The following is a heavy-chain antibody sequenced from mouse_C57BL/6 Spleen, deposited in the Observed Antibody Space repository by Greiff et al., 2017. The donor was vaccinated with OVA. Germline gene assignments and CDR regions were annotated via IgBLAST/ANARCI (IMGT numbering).Heavy chain of an antibody. CDR1: GYAFSSSW. D-gene: IGHD3-3*01. CDR3: ARGTGRGAMDY. J-gene: IGHJ4*01. V-gene: IGHV1-82*01. Sequence: QVQLQQSGPELVKPGASVKISCKASGYAFSSSWMNWVKQRPGKGLEWIGRIYPGDGDTNYNGKFKGKATLTADKSSSTAYMKIISLTSEDSAVYFCARGTGRGAMDYWGQGTSVTVSS. CDR2: IYPGDGDT.